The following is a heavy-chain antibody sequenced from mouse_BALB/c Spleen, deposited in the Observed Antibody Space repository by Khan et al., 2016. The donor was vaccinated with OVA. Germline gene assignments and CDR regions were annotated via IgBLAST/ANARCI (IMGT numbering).Heavy chain of an antibody. CDR1: GYTFTSYT. V-gene: IGHV1-4*01. J-gene: IGHJ3*01. Sequence: QVQLQQSGAELARPGASVKMSCKASGYTFTSYTMHWVKQRPGQGLEWIGYMPPSNGYTNYKQKFRDKATLTADTSSSTASLQLSSLTSEDSAVYCYASVGPYHANNGAWFAYRGQGSLVTISA. CDR3: ASVGPYHANNGAWFAY. D-gene: IGHD2-10*01. CDR2: MPPSNGYT.